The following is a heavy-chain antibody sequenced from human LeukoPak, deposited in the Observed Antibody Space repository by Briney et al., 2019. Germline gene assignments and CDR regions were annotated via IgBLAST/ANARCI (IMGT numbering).Heavy chain of an antibody. CDR1: GFTFSSYA. Sequence: GGSLSLSCAASGFTFSSYAMSWVRQAPGKGLEWVSAISGSGGSTYYADSVKGRFTISRDNSKNTLYLQMNSLRAEDTAVYYCAKSDIVVVTAIPPWFEPWGQGTLVTVSS. D-gene: IGHD2-21*02. V-gene: IGHV3-23*01. CDR2: ISGSGGST. CDR3: AKSDIVVVTAIPPWFEP. J-gene: IGHJ5*02.